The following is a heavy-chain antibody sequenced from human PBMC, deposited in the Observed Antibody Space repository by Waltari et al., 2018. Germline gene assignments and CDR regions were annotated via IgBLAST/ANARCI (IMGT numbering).Heavy chain of an antibody. J-gene: IGHJ4*02. CDR3: ARQAARNFDY. V-gene: IGHV1-2*02. CDR1: GYKFIGYD. CDR2: INPNTGGT. Sequence: QVQLVQSGAEVQKPGASVHVSCKASGYKFIGYDIHLVRQAPGQGLEWMGWINPNTGGTKYAQKYQGRVTLTRDTSISTAYMELSSLGSDDMAVFYCARQAARNFDYWGQGTLVTVSS.